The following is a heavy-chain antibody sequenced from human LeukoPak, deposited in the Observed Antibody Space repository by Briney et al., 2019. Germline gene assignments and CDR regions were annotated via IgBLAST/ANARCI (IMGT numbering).Heavy chain of an antibody. D-gene: IGHD1-26*01. J-gene: IGHJ6*03. CDR3: AKGRGWEASYYYYYMDV. CDR2: IKQDGSEK. V-gene: IGHV3-7*01. CDR1: GFTFSSYA. Sequence: GGSLRLSCAASGFTFSSYAMSWVRQAPGKGLEWVANIKQDGSEKYYVDSVKGRFTISRDNAKNSLYLQMNSLRAEDTAVYYCAKGRGWEASYYYYYMDVWGKGTTVTISS.